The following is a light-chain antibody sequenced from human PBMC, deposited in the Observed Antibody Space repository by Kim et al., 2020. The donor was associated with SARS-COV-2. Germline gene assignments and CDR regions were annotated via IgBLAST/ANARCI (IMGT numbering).Light chain of an antibody. V-gene: IGLV2-14*03. CDR3: GSFSVTGSLVV. Sequence: QSITISCPGTNSDLGAYNSVSWYQQHPGKVPKLVIFDVTDRPSGISSRFSGSKSGNTASLTISGLQTEDEADYFCGSFSVTGSLVVFGGGTQLTVL. J-gene: IGLJ2*01. CDR2: DVT. CDR1: NSDLGAYNS.